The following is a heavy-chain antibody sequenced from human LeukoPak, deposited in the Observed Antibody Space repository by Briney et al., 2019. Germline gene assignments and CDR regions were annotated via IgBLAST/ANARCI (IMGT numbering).Heavy chain of an antibody. CDR2: ISGSGGST. CDR1: GFTFSSYA. D-gene: IGHD3-9*01. J-gene: IGHJ3*02. CDR3: ARSSHYDILTGYSEEDAFDI. Sequence: PGGSLRLSCAASGFTFSSYAMSWVRQAPGKGLEWVSTISGSGGSTDYADSVKGRFTISRDNSKNTLYLQMNSLRVEDTAVYYCARSSHYDILTGYSEEDAFDIWGQGTMVTVSS. V-gene: IGHV3-23*01.